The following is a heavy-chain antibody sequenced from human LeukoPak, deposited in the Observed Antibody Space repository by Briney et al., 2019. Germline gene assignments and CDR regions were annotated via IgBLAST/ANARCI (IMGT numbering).Heavy chain of an antibody. CDR2: ISAYNGNT. CDR1: GYTFTSYG. Sequence: ASVKVSCKASGYTFTSYGISWVRQAPGQGLEWMGWISAYNGNTNYAQKLQGRVTMTTDTSTSTAYMELRSLRSDDTAVYYCARAGVYYDSSGYAAAGDYWGQGTLVTVSS. D-gene: IGHD3-22*01. V-gene: IGHV1-18*01. CDR3: ARAGVYYDSSGYAAAGDY. J-gene: IGHJ4*02.